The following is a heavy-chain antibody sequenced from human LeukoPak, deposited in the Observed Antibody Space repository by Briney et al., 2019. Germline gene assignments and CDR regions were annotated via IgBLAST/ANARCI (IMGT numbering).Heavy chain of an antibody. CDR1: GYTFTGYY. CDR2: INPNSGGT. V-gene: IGHV1-2*02. J-gene: IGHJ4*02. Sequence: ASVKVSCKASGYTFTGYYMHWVRQAPGQGLEWMGWINPNSGGTNYAQKFQGGVTMTRDTSISTAYMDLSRLKSDDTAVYYCARAVMITEIRDYWGQGTLVTVSS. CDR3: ARAVMITEIRDY. D-gene: IGHD3-16*01.